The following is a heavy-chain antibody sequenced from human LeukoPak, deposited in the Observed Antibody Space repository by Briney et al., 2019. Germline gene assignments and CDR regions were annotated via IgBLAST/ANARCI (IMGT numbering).Heavy chain of an antibody. J-gene: IGHJ4*02. Sequence: SVMVSCKASGGTFSNYAISWVRQAPGQGLEWMGGIIPTFGSAKYAQKFQGRVTITADESTRTGYMELSSLRSEDTAVYYCAQVGRDGYNSHPGWGQGTLFTVSS. CDR3: AQVGRDGYNSHPG. V-gene: IGHV1-69*13. CDR2: IIPTFGSA. D-gene: IGHD5-24*01. CDR1: GGTFSNYA.